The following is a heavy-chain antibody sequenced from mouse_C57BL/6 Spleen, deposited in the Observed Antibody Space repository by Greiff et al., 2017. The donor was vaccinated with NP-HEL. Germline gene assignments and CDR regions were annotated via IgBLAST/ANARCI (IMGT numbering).Heavy chain of an antibody. CDR1: GFTFSSYA. J-gene: IGHJ2*01. D-gene: IGHD3-3*01. Sequence: EVQLVESGEGLVKPGGSLKLSCAASGFTFSSYAMSWVRQTPEKRLEWVAYISSGGDYIYYADTVKGRFTISRDNARNTRYLQMSSLKSEDTAMYYCTRGGTSYYFDSWGQGTTLTVSS. V-gene: IGHV5-9-1*02. CDR3: TRGGTSYYFDS. CDR2: ISSGGDYI.